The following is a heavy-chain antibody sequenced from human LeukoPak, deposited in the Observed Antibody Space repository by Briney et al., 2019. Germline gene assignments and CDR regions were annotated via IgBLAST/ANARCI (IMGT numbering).Heavy chain of an antibody. V-gene: IGHV4-59*01. Sequence: SQTLPLTCTVSGGSISSYYWSWIRQPPGKGLEWIGFIYYSGSTNYNPSLPSRVTMSVDTSKNHFSLKLSSVTAADTAVYYCARVDYDSSGYYYGFDYWGQGTLVTVSS. D-gene: IGHD3-22*01. CDR3: ARVDYDSSGYYYGFDY. CDR1: GGSISSYY. J-gene: IGHJ4*02. CDR2: IYYSGST.